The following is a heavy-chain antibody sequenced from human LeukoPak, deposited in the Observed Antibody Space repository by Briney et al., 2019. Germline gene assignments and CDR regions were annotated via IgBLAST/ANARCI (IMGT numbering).Heavy chain of an antibody. CDR1: GFTFSVYA. CDR3: ARGPTTFDY. CDR2: ISYDGSNK. Sequence: PGRSLRLSCTASGFTFSVYAMHWVRQAPGKGLEWVAVISYDGSNKYYADSVKGRFTISRDNSKNTLYLQMNSLRAEDTAVYYCARGPTTFDYWGQGTLVTVSS. D-gene: IGHD1-26*01. J-gene: IGHJ4*02. V-gene: IGHV3-30-3*01.